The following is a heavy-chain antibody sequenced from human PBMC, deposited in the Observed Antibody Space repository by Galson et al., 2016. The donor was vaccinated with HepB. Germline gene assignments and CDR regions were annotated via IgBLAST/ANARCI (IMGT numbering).Heavy chain of an antibody. J-gene: IGHJ4*02. V-gene: IGHV3-53*01. CDR3: AKDRSYYYEH. CDR1: GFTVNSNY. CDR2: IDSGDRT. Sequence: SLRPSCAASGFTVNSNYMSWVRRAPGKGLEWVSLIDSGDRTYYADPVKGRFTISRDNSKNTLYLQMNSLRGEDTAVYYCAKDRSYYYEHWGQGTLVTVSS.